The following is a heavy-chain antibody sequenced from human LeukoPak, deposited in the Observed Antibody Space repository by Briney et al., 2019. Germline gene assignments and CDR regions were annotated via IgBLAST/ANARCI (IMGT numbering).Heavy chain of an antibody. CDR2: IIPIFGTA. Sequence: SVKVSCKASGGTFSSYAISWVRQAPGLGLEWMGGIIPIFGTANYAQKFQGRVTITADESTSTAYMELSSLRSEDTAVYYCARIAGYSYGGTIDYWGQGTLVTVSS. J-gene: IGHJ4*02. V-gene: IGHV1-69*13. CDR1: GGTFSSYA. D-gene: IGHD5-18*01. CDR3: ARIAGYSYGGTIDY.